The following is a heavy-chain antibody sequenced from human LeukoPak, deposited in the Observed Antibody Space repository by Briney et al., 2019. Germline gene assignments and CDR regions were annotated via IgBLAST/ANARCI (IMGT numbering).Heavy chain of an antibody. CDR3: ARGGRTPAPPIPGYSSGWYYYYYYMDV. CDR2: IYTSGST. Sequence: SETLSLTCTVSGGSISSYYWSWIRQPAGKGLEWIGRIYTSGSTNYNPSLKSRVTMSVDTSKNQFSLKLSSVTAADTAVYYCARGGRTPAPPIPGYSSGWYYYYYYMDVWGKGTTVTISS. CDR1: GGSISSYY. D-gene: IGHD6-19*01. J-gene: IGHJ6*03. V-gene: IGHV4-4*07.